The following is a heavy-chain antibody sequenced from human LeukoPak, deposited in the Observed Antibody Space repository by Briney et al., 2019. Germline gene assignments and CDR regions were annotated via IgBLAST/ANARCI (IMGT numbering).Heavy chain of an antibody. J-gene: IGHJ4*02. CDR3: ARKPTSWPFDY. CDR2: INHSGST. Sequence: SETLSLTCAVYGGSFSGYYWSWIRQPPGKGLEWIGEINHSGSTNYNPSLKSRVTISVDTSKNQFSLKLSSVTAADTAVYYRARKPTSWPFDYWGQGTLVTVSS. D-gene: IGHD2-2*01. CDR1: GGSFSGYY. V-gene: IGHV4-34*01.